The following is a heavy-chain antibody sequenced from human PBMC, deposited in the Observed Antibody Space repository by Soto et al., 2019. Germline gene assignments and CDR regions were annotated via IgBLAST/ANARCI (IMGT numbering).Heavy chain of an antibody. CDR1: GGSISSSSYY. J-gene: IGHJ6*03. D-gene: IGHD3-10*01. V-gene: IGHV4-39*01. CDR3: AKTFGELLAPVYYMDG. CDR2: IYYSGST. Sequence: QLQLQESGPGLVKPSETLSLTCTVSGGSISSSSYYWGWIRQHPGKGLEWIGSIYYSGSTYYNPSLKSRVTISLDTSKHQFALNLRSVTAAATAVDYCAKTFGELLAPVYYMDGWGKGTTVTVSS.